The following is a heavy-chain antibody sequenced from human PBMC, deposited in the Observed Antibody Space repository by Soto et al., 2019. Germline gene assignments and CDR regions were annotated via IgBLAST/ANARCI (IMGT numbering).Heavy chain of an antibody. CDR2: ISAYNGNT. Sequence: QVQLVQSGAEVKKPGASVKVSCKASGYTFTSYGISWVRQAPGQGLEWMGWISAYNGNTNYAQKLQGRVTMTTDTPTSTASMELRSLRSDDTAVYYCARIYVQAGSTKNWFDPWGQGTLVTVSS. D-gene: IGHD6-19*01. CDR1: GYTFTSYG. V-gene: IGHV1-18*04. CDR3: ARIYVQAGSTKNWFDP. J-gene: IGHJ5*02.